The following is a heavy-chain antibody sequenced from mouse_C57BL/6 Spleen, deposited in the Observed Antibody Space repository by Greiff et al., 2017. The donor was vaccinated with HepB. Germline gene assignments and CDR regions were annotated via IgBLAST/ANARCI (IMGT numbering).Heavy chain of an antibody. CDR1: GYTFTSYW. D-gene: IGHD1-1*01. J-gene: IGHJ4*01. CDR3: TRSGYYGSSYDYAIDY. V-gene: IGHV1-5*01. Sequence: EVQLQQSGTVLARPGASVKMSCKPSGYTFTSYWMHWVKQRPGQGLEWIGAIYPGNSDTSYNQKFKGKAKLTAVTSASTAYMELSSLTNEDSAVYYGTRSGYYGSSYDYAIDYWGQGTSVTVSS. CDR2: IYPGNSDT.